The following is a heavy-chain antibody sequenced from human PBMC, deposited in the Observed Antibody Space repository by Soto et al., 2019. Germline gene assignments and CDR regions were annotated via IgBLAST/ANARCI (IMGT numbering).Heavy chain of an antibody. CDR3: ARVERPPPTPAGRMGYYYGMDV. CDR1: GYTFTSYG. V-gene: IGHV1-18*01. J-gene: IGHJ6*02. D-gene: IGHD1-1*01. Sequence: ASVKVSCKASGYTFTSYGISWVRQAPGQGLEWMGWISAYNGNTNYAQKLQGRVTMTTDTSTSTAYMELRSLRSDDTAVYYCARVERPPPTPAGRMGYYYGMDVWGQGTTVTVSS. CDR2: ISAYNGNT.